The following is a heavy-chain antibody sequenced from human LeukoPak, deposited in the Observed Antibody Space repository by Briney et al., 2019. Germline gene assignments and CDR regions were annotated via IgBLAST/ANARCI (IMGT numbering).Heavy chain of an antibody. V-gene: IGHV4-30-2*01. CDR1: GGSISSGGYS. CDR2: IYHSGST. J-gene: IGHJ4*02. D-gene: IGHD6-19*01. CDR3: ARGFPSSGWYYFDY. Sequence: PSETLSLTCAISGGSISSGGYSWSWIRQPPGKGLEWIGYIYHSGSTYYNPSLKSRVTISVDRSKNQFSLKLSSVTAADTAVYYCARGFPSSGWYYFDYWGQGTLVTVSS.